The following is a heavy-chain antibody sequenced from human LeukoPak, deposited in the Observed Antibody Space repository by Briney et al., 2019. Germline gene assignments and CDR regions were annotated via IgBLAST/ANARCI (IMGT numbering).Heavy chain of an antibody. CDR1: EFVFSSHA. J-gene: IGHJ4*02. CDR3: ARLHYDVLTGPFDY. Sequence: GGSLRLSCVASEFVFSSHAMIWVRQAPGKGLEWISSITSSSSHIFYADSVRGRFTISRDNANNALHLQMNSLRAEDTAVYYCARLHYDVLTGPFDYWGQGTLVTVSS. D-gene: IGHD3-9*01. V-gene: IGHV3-21*01. CDR2: ITSSSSHI.